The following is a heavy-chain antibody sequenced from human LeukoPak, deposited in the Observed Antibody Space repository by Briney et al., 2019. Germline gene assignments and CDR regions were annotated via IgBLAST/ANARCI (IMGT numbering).Heavy chain of an antibody. D-gene: IGHD2-2*01. V-gene: IGHV4-28*03. Sequence: SDTLSLACAVSGYSITSSSWWGWIRQPPGKGLEWIGYIYHSGTTYYNPSLQSRVTMSVDTSKNQFSLKLSSVTAVDTAVYYCARGVVVVPAAMSVWFDPWGQGTLVTVSS. CDR2: IYHSGTT. J-gene: IGHJ5*02. CDR3: ARGVVVVPAAMSVWFDP. CDR1: GYSITSSSW.